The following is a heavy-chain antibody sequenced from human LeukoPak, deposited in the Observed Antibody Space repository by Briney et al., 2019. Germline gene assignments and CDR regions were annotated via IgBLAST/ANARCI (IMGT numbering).Heavy chain of an antibody. V-gene: IGHV1-18*01. CDR2: ISAYNGNT. Sequence: GASVKVSCKASGYTFTSYGISWVRQAPGQGLEWMGWISAYNGNTNYARKLQGRVTMTTDTSTSTAYMELRSLRSDDTAVYYCARGSRYRYDYVWGSYRYPTSDYWGQGTLVTVSS. D-gene: IGHD3-16*02. CDR3: ARGSRYRYDYVWGSYRYPTSDY. J-gene: IGHJ4*02. CDR1: GYTFTSYG.